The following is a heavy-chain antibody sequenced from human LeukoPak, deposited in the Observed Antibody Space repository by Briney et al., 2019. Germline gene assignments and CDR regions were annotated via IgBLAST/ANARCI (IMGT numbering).Heavy chain of an antibody. CDR3: ARVRSGYYYFDY. CDR2: IYYSGST. V-gene: IGHV4-61*08. D-gene: IGHD3-3*01. Sequence: SETLSLTCTVSGGSISSGGYYWSWVRQPPGKGLEWIGYIYYSGSTYYNPSLKSRVTISVDTSKNQFSLKLSSVTAADTAVYYCARVRSGYYYFDYWGQGTLVTVSS. CDR1: GGSISSGGYY. J-gene: IGHJ4*02.